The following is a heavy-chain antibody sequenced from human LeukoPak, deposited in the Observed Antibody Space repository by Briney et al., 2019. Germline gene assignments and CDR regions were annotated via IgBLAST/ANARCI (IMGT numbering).Heavy chain of an antibody. J-gene: IGHJ3*01. CDR3: GMSGDRVPLQDDVLDG. V-gene: IGHV5-51*01. Sequence: GESLKISYTVSGYSFTSYCIGWVRQMGGKGLGWQEIIYPGDSGPTYSPSYQGQVTISVDKSINTAYLQWSSLQASDTAMYYCGMSGDRVPLQDDVLDGWGQGTMVTVST. CDR1: GYSFTSYC. D-gene: IGHD1-26*01. CDR2: IYPGDSGP.